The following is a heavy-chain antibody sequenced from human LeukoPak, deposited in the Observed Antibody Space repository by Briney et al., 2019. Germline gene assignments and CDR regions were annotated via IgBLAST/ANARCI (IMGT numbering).Heavy chain of an antibody. CDR1: GFTFSSYA. D-gene: IGHD3-3*01. CDR3: AREHYDFWSGYYSIREIFDY. J-gene: IGHJ4*02. V-gene: IGHV3-30-3*01. Sequence: PGGSLRFSCAASGFTFSSYAMHWVRQAPGKGLEWVAVISYDGSNKYYADSVKGRFTISRDNSKNTLYLQMNSLRAEDTAVYYCAREHYDFWSGYYSIREIFDYWGQGTLVTVSS. CDR2: ISYDGSNK.